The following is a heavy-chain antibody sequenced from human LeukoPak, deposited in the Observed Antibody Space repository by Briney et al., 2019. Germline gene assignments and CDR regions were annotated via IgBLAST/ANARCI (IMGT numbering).Heavy chain of an antibody. J-gene: IGHJ3*02. Sequence: PSETLSLTCAVYGGSFSGYYWSWIRQPPGKGLEWIGEINHSGSTNYNPSLKSRVTIPVDTSKNQFSLKLSSVTAADTAVYYCARGLRATVGAFDIWGQGTMVTVSS. CDR1: GGSFSGYY. CDR3: ARGLRATVGAFDI. V-gene: IGHV4-34*01. CDR2: INHSGST.